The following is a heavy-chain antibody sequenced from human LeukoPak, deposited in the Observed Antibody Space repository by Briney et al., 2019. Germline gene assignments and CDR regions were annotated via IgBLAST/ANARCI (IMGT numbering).Heavy chain of an antibody. Sequence: GGSLRLSCGASGFTLKRYWIHWLRQAPGKGLVWVSRINSDGSSTSYADSVKGRFTISRDNAKNTLYLQMNSLRTDNTAVYYCARGNDAYNFGQYYFEYWGQGTLVTVSS. D-gene: IGHD5-24*01. V-gene: IGHV3-74*01. J-gene: IGHJ4*02. CDR1: GFTLKRYW. CDR2: INSDGSST. CDR3: ARGNDAYNFGQYYFEY.